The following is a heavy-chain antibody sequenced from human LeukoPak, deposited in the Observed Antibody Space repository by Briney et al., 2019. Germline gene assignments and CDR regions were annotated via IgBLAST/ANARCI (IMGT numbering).Heavy chain of an antibody. CDR3: ARGNYYDSSGYYFHSYYYMDV. CDR1: GGSISRSSYY. Sequence: PSETLSLTCTVSGGSISRSSYYWGWIRQPPGEGLEWIGSIYHGGSTYYNPSLKSRVTISVDTSKNQFSLKLSSVTAADTAVYYCARGNYYDSSGYYFHSYYYMDVWGKGTTVTVSS. D-gene: IGHD3-22*01. CDR2: IYHGGST. J-gene: IGHJ6*03. V-gene: IGHV4-39*07.